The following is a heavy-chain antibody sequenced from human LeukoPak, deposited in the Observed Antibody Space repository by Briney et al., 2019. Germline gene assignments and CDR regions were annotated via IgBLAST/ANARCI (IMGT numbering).Heavy chain of an antibody. CDR1: GYTFTSNY. V-gene: IGHV1-46*01. CDR2: IYPRDGST. J-gene: IGHJ4*02. Sequence: ASVKVSCKASGYTFTSNYIHWVRQAPGQGLEWMGMIYPRDGSTSYAQKFQGRVTATRDTSTSTVHMELSGLRSEDTAVYYCARDKEGFDYWGQGPLVTVSS. CDR3: ARDKEGFDY.